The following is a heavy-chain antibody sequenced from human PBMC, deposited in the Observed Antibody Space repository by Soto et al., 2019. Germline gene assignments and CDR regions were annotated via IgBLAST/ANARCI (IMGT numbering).Heavy chain of an antibody. J-gene: IGHJ1*01. CDR2: MNANTGET. CDR1: GYVFTSYD. D-gene: IGHD3-22*01. V-gene: IGHV1-8*01. CDR3: ARVHSSGKYNQLHSFLQL. Sequence: QAQLEQSGAEVKKPGASVKVSCKASGYVFTSYDIDWVRQAPGQGLEWLGWMNANTGETGYAQKFQGRVAMSRDRSMSTAYMELSSLTSDDTAVYYCARVHSSGKYNQLHSFLQLWGQGSLASVSS.